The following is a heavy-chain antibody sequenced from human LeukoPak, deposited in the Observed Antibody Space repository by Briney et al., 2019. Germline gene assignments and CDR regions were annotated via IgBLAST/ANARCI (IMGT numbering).Heavy chain of an antibody. J-gene: IGHJ5*02. CDR2: IYSGDYDT. V-gene: IGHV5-51*01. D-gene: IGHD3-3*01. CDR1: GYSFTSYW. Sequence: GESLKISCKGSGYSFTSYWIGWVRQMPGEGVEWMGIIYSGDYDTSYSPSLQSQVTISADKSISTAYLQWSSLKASDTAMYYCARRVDFWSEVDPWGQGTLVTVSS. CDR3: ARRVDFWSEVDP.